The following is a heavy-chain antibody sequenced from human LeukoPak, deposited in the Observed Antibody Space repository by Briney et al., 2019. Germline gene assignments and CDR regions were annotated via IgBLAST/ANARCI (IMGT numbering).Heavy chain of an antibody. CDR1: GFTLGEYA. Sequence: GASLRLSCTASGFTLGEYAVSWFRQTPRRRQEWVGFIRSTAYGGTTESAASVKGRFTVSRDDSKSTAYLQMNSLKTEDTAVYYCSRDKPQGIYYQYYIDVWGKGTTVTVSS. V-gene: IGHV3-49*03. CDR3: SRDKPQGIYYQYYIDV. D-gene: IGHD3-10*01. J-gene: IGHJ6*03. CDR2: IRSTAYGGTT.